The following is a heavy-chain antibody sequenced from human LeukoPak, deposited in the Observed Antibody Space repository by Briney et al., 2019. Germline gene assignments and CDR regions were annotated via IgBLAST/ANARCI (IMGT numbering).Heavy chain of an antibody. Sequence: ASVKVSCKASGYTFTGYYMHWVRQAPGQGLEWMGWINPNSGGTNYAQKFQGWVTMTRDTSISTAYMELSRLRSDDTAVYYCARGYRILTGLGPYGMDVWGQGTTVTVSS. CDR2: INPNSGGT. V-gene: IGHV1-2*04. D-gene: IGHD3-9*01. CDR1: GYTFTGYY. J-gene: IGHJ6*02. CDR3: ARGYRILTGLGPYGMDV.